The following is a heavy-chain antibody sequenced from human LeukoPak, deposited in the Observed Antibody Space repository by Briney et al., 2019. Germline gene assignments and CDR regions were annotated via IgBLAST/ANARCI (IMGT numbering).Heavy chain of an antibody. V-gene: IGHV1-2*06. CDR3: AKGLRSYYSGMDV. CDR1: GYTFTGYY. Sequence: ASVKVSCKASGYTFTGYYMHWVRQAPGQGLEWMGRINPNSGVTHYAQKFQGRVTMTRDTSISTAYMELSRLRSDDTAVYYCAKGLRSYYSGMDVWGQGTTVTVSS. CDR2: INPNSGVT. J-gene: IGHJ6*02.